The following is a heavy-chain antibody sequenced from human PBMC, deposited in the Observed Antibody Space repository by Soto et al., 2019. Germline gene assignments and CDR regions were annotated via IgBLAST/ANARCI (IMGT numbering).Heavy chain of an antibody. V-gene: IGHV1-3*01. CDR3: ATGYSSSWYELRYYYYYGMDV. CDR2: INAGNGNT. J-gene: IGHJ6*02. CDR1: GYTFTSYA. D-gene: IGHD6-13*01. Sequence: ASVKFSCKASGYTFTSYAMHWVRQAPGQRLEWMGWINAGNGNTKYSQKFQGRVTITRDTSASTAYMELSSLRSEDTAVYYCATGYSSSWYELRYYYYYGMDVWGQGTTVTVSS.